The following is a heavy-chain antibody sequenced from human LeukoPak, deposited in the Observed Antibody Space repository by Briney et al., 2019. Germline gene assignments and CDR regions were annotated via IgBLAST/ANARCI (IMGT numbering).Heavy chain of an antibody. J-gene: IGHJ4*02. Sequence: ASVKVSCKVSGYTLTELSMHWVRQAPGKGLEWMGGFDPEDGETIYAQKFQGRVTMTEDTSTDTAYMELSSLRSEDTAVYYCARVPGYCSGGSCFYFFDYWGQGTLVTVSS. V-gene: IGHV1-24*01. CDR1: GYTLTELS. CDR3: ARVPGYCSGGSCFYFFDY. D-gene: IGHD2-15*01. CDR2: FDPEDGET.